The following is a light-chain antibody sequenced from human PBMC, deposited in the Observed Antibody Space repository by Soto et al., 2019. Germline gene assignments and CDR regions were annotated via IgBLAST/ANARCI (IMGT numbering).Light chain of an antibody. CDR2: GAS. CDR1: QSVSSY. V-gene: IGKV3-20*01. CDR3: QQYGSSPT. Sequence: EIVLTQSPATLSLSPGERATLSCRASQSVSSYLAWYQQTPGQAPRLLIYGASSRATGIPDRFSGSGSGTDFTLTISRLEPEDFAVYYCQQYGSSPTFGGGTKVDIK. J-gene: IGKJ4*01.